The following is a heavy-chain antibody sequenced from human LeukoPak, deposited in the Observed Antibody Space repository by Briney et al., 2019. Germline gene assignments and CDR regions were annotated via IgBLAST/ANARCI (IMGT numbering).Heavy chain of an antibody. J-gene: IGHJ4*02. D-gene: IGHD6-19*01. Sequence: PGGSLRLSCAASGFTFKTYAMNWVRQVPGKGPEWVSSMSGSGSSTDYADSVKGRFTISRDNSKNTLYLQMNSLRAEDTALYYCAKEAQGLVRGGIYFDFWGQGSLVTVSS. CDR2: MSGSGSST. V-gene: IGHV3-23*01. CDR3: AKEAQGLVRGGIYFDF. CDR1: GFTFKTYA.